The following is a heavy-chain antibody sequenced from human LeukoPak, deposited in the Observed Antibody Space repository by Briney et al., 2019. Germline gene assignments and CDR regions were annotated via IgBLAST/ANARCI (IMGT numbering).Heavy chain of an antibody. CDR3: ASGGDGYSYGIN. Sequence: ASVKVSCKVSGYTLTELSMHWVRQAPGKGLEWMGSFDPEDGETIYAQKFQGRVTMTEDTSTDTAYMELSSLRSEDTAVYYCASGGDGYSYGINWGQGTLVTVSS. CDR2: FDPEDGET. V-gene: IGHV1-24*01. D-gene: IGHD5-18*01. J-gene: IGHJ4*02. CDR1: GYTLTELS.